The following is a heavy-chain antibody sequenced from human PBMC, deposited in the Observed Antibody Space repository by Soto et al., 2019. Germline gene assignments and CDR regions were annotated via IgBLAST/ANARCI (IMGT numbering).Heavy chain of an antibody. Sequence: QVQLVESGGGVVQPGRSLRLSCAATGITFSNYGMHWVRQAPGKGLEWVAVISYDGSNKYYADSVKGRFTISRDNSNNMLYLQMHSMRFEDTAVYSCARDRRGHGERYNFGEYFHHWGQGTLVTVSS. J-gene: IGHJ1*01. CDR3: ARDRRGHGERYNFGEYFHH. CDR1: GITFSNYG. CDR2: ISYDGSNK. V-gene: IGHV3-30*03. D-gene: IGHD5-12*01.